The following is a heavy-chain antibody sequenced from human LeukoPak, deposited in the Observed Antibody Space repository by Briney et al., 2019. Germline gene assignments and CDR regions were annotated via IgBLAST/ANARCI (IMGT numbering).Heavy chain of an antibody. J-gene: IGHJ3*02. V-gene: IGHV3-21*01. CDR2: ISSSSSYI. D-gene: IGHD3-3*01. Sequence: GGSLRLSCAASGFTFSSYAMSWVRQAPGKGLEWVSSISSSSSYIYYADSVKGRFTISRDNAKNSLYLQMNSLRAEDTAVYYCARDRPPLEGGAFDIWGQGTMVTVSS. CDR1: GFTFSSYA. CDR3: ARDRPPLEGGAFDI.